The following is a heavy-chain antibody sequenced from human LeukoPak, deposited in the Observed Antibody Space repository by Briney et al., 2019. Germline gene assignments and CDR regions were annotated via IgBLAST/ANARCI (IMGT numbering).Heavy chain of an antibody. CDR3: ARAPGYCSGGSCYPPPLDY. CDR2: IYSGGRT. Sequence: GGSLRLSCAASGFTVSRNYMSWVRQAPGKGLEWVSVIYSGGRTYYADSVKGRFTISRDNSKNTLYLQMNRLRAEDTAVYYCARAPGYCSGGSCYPPPLDYWGQGTLVTVSS. V-gene: IGHV3-66*01. D-gene: IGHD2-15*01. CDR1: GFTVSRNY. J-gene: IGHJ4*02.